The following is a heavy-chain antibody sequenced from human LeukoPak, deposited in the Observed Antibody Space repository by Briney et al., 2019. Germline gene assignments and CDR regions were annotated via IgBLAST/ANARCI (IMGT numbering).Heavy chain of an antibody. D-gene: IGHD1-26*01. CDR1: GFTFSTFA. CDR3: ARTLSGSYRDY. V-gene: IGHV3-23*01. Sequence: EGSLRLSCAASGFTFSTFAMSWVRQAPGKGLEWVSSISGRDTTTYYADSVKGRFTISRDNSKNILYLQMNSLRAEDSAIYYCARTLSGSYRDYWGQGTLVTVSS. J-gene: IGHJ4*02. CDR2: ISGRDTTT.